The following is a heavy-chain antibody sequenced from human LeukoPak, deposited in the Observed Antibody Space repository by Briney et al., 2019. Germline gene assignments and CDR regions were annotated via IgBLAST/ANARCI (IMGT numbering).Heavy chain of an antibody. V-gene: IGHV3-23*01. CDR1: GFTFSSYA. J-gene: IGHJ4*02. CDR3: ARGAYYYDSSGYYYHYYFDY. CDR2: ISGSGGST. D-gene: IGHD3-22*01. Sequence: PGGSLRLSCAASGFTFSSYAMSWVRQAPGKGLEWVSAISGSGGSTYYADSVKGRFTISRDNSKNTLYLQMNSLRAEDTAVYYCARGAYYYDSSGYYYHYYFDYWGQGTLVTVSS.